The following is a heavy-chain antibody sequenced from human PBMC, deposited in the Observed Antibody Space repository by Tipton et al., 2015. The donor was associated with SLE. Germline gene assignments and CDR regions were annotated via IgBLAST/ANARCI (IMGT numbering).Heavy chain of an antibody. CDR2: ISASNGRT. V-gene: IGHV1-18*01. D-gene: IGHD6-6*01. CDR1: GYTFTSYG. J-gene: IGHJ5*02. CDR3: ARDTPLSSSLLDP. Sequence: QLVQSGGEVKKPGASVKVSCKAAGYTFTSYGISWVRQAPGQGLEWMGWISASNGRTEYAQRFQGRVTMTTDTSTSTAYMELTSLRSDDTALYYCARDTPLSSSLLDPWGQGTLVTVSS.